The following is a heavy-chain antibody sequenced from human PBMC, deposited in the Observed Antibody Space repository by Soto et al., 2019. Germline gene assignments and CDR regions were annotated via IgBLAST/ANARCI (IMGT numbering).Heavy chain of an antibody. D-gene: IGHD6-13*01. CDR1: GFTFSSYA. CDR3: ARDHLAAAGTDFDY. Sequence: GGSLRLSCAASGFTFSSYAMHWVRQAPGKGLERVAVISYDGSNKYYAGSVKGRFTISRDHSKNTLYRQMNSLRAEDTAVYYCARDHLAAAGTDFDYCGQGTLVTVSS. J-gene: IGHJ4*02. CDR2: ISYDGSNK. V-gene: IGHV3-30-3*01.